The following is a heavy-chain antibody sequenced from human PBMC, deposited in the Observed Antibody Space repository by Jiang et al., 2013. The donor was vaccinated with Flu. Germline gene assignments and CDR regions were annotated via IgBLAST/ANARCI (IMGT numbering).Heavy chain of an antibody. V-gene: IGHV1-3*01. CDR1: GYTFTSYA. J-gene: IGHJ4*02. CDR3: ARDHAVLRYFDWSSYFDY. CDR2: INAGNGNT. Sequence: EVKKPGASVKVSCKASGYTFTSYAMHWVRQAPGQRLEWMGWINAGNGNTKYSQKFQGRVTITRDTSASTAYMELSSLRSEDTAVYYCARDHAVLRYFDWSSYFDYWGQGTLVTVSS. D-gene: IGHD3-9*01.